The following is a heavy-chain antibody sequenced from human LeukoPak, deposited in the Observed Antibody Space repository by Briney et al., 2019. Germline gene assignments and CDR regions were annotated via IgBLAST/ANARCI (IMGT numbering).Heavy chain of an antibody. CDR2: VSGSGTTT. J-gene: IGHJ4*02. V-gene: IGHV3-23*01. CDR1: GFTFSNSA. CDR3: VRDFDY. Sequence: PGGSLRLSCAASGFTFSNSAMSWVRQAPGKGLEWVSTVSGSGTTTYYADSVKGRFTISRDNAKNSLYLQMNSLRAEDTALYYCVRDFDYWGQGTLVTVSS.